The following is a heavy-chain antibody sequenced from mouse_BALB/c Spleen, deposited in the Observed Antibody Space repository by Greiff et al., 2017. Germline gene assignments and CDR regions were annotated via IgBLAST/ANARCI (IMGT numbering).Heavy chain of an antibody. J-gene: IGHJ4*01. CDR3: ARSGYDAMDY. Sequence: QVHVKQSGPELVKPGASVRISCKASGYTFTSYYIHWVKQRPGLGLEWIGWIYPGNVNTKYNEKFKGKATLTADKSSSTAYMQLSSLTSEDSAVYFCARSGYDAMDYWGQGTSVTVSS. V-gene: IGHV1S56*01. CDR2: IYPGNVNT. D-gene: IGHD3-1*01. CDR1: GYTFTSYY.